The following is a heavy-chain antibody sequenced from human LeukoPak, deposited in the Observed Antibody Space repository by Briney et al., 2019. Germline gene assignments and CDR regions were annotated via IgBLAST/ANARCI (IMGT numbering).Heavy chain of an antibody. D-gene: IGHD1-1*01. CDR2: IYHSGST. Sequence: SETLSLTCTVSGYSISSGYYWGWIRQPPGKGLEWIGSIYHSGSTYYNPSLKSRVTISVDTSKNQFSLKLSSLTAADTAVYYCATNSGTGWYFDLWGRGTLVTVSS. V-gene: IGHV4-38-2*02. CDR3: ATNSGTGWYFDL. J-gene: IGHJ2*01. CDR1: GYSISSGYY.